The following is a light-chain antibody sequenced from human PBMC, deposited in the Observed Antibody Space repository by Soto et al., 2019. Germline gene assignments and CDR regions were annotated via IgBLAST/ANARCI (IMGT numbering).Light chain of an antibody. CDR1: SSDVGGYNY. CDR3: ISYTSSSTRV. J-gene: IGLJ3*02. V-gene: IGLV2-14*01. Sequence: QSLLTQPASVSGSPGQSITISCTGTSSDVGGYNYVSWYQQHPGKAPKLMIYEVSNRLSGVSNRFSGSKSGNTASLTISGPEAEDEADYYCISYTSSSTRVFGGGTKVTVL. CDR2: EVS.